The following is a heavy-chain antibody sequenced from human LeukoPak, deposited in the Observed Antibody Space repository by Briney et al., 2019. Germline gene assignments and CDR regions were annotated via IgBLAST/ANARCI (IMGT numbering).Heavy chain of an antibody. CDR2: ISGSGGST. V-gene: IGHV3-23*01. D-gene: IGHD3-9*01. Sequence: GGSLRLSCAASGFTFSSYAMSWVCQAPGKGLEWVSAISGSGGSTYYADSVKGRFTISRDNSKNTLYLQMNSLRAEDTAVYYCAKDLGLRYFDWLLSSLDYWGQGTLVTVSS. CDR1: GFTFSSYA. CDR3: AKDLGLRYFDWLLSSLDY. J-gene: IGHJ4*02.